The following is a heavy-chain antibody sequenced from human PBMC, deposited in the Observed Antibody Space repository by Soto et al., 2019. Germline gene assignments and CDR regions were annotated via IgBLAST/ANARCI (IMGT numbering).Heavy chain of an antibody. J-gene: IGHJ4*02. V-gene: IGHV3-30-3*01. CDR3: ARDSQEELDY. D-gene: IGHD1-1*01. CDR2: ISYDGSNK. Sequence: PGGSLRLSCAASGFTFSSYAMHRVRQAPGKGLEWVAVISYDGSNKYYADSVKGRFTISRDNSKNTLYLQMNSLRAEDTAVYYCARDSQEELDYWGQGTLVTVSS. CDR1: GFTFSSYA.